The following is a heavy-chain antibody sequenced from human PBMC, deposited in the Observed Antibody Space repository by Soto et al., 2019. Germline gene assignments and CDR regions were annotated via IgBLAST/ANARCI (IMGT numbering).Heavy chain of an antibody. CDR3: ARDKVGDYGDYLYWYFDL. V-gene: IGHV3-48*02. Sequence: VQLVESGGGLVQPGGSLRLSCAASGFTFSSYSMNWVRQAPGKGLEWVSYISSSSSTIYYADSVKGRFTISRDNAKNSLYLQMNSLRDEDTAVYYCARDKVGDYGDYLYWYFDLWGRGTLVTVSS. CDR2: ISSSSSTI. J-gene: IGHJ2*01. D-gene: IGHD4-17*01. CDR1: GFTFSSYS.